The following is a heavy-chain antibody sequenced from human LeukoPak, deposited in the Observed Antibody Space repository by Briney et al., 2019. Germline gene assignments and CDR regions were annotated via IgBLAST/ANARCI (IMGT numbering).Heavy chain of an antibody. CDR2: INSDGSWT. CDR1: GNYW. J-gene: IGHJ4*02. Sequence: PGGSLRLSCEAAGNYWMHWVRQAPGKGLGWVSHINSDGSWTSYADSVKGRFTISKDNAKNTVYLQMNSLRAEDTAVYYCVSFYETYWGRGTLVTVSS. CDR3: VSFYETY. V-gene: IGHV3-74*01. D-gene: IGHD2/OR15-2a*01.